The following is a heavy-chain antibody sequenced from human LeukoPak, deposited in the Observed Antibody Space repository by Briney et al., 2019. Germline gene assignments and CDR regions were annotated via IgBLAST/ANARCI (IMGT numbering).Heavy chain of an antibody. V-gene: IGHV4-38-2*02. CDR1: GYSISSGYY. J-gene: IGHJ4*02. D-gene: IGHD2/OR15-2a*01. Sequence: PSETLSLTCTVSGYSISSGYYWGWIRQPPGKGLEWIGSIYHSGSTYYNPSLKSRVSFSVDTSKNQFSLKLSSVTAADTAVYYCATDTYMDTFNYWGQGTLVTVSS. CDR3: ATDTYMDTFNY. CDR2: IYHSGST.